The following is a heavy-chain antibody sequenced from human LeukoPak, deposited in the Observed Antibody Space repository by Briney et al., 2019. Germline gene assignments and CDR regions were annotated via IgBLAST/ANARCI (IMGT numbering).Heavy chain of an antibody. V-gene: IGHV3-48*03. D-gene: IGHD6-19*01. CDR3: ARDGQWLVEVPFDY. CDR1: GFTFSSYE. Sequence: GWSLRLSCAASGFTFSSYEMNWVRQAPGKGLEWVSYISSSGSTIYYADSVKGRFTISRDNAKNSLYLQMNSLRAEDTAVYYCARDGQWLVEVPFDYWGQGTLVTVSS. CDR2: ISSSGSTI. J-gene: IGHJ4*02.